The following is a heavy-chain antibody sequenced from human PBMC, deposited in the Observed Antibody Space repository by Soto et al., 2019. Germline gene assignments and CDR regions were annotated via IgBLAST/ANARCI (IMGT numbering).Heavy chain of an antibody. Sequence: ITLKESGPTLVKPTQTLTLTCTFSGFSLSTSTVGVGWIRQPPGKALEWLALIYWDDDKRYSPSLKNRLTIHKDTSKNQVGLTMSNLDPVDTATYYCAYVYYDSGRWDALGQGTLVTVSS. CDR3: AYVYYDSGRWDA. J-gene: IGHJ5*02. D-gene: IGHD3-10*01. CDR2: IYWDDDK. V-gene: IGHV2-5*02. CDR1: GFSLSTSTVG.